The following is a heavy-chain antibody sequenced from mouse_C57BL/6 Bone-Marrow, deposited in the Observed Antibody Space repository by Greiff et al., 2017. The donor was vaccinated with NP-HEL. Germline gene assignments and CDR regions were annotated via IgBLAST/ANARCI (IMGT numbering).Heavy chain of an antibody. J-gene: IGHJ1*03. CDR2: INPSNGGT. CDR3: ARSKVTTVVGGYFDV. V-gene: IGHV1-53*01. Sequence: QVHVKQPGTELVKPGASVKLSCKASGYTFTSYWMHWVKQRPGQGLEWIGNINPSNGGTNYNEKFKSKATLTVDKSSSTAYMQLSSLTSEDSAVYYCARSKVTTVVGGYFDVWGTGTTVTVSS. CDR1: GYTFTSYW. D-gene: IGHD1-1*01.